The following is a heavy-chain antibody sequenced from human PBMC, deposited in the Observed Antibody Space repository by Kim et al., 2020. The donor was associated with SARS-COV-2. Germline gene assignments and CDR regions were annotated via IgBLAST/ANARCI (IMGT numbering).Heavy chain of an antibody. CDR3: ARGREMGWTIDS. V-gene: IGHV5-10-1*01. D-gene: IGHD2-15*01. J-gene: IGHJ4*02. CDR2: IDPSDSYA. CDR1: GYSFSNYW. Sequence: GESLKISCKAFGYSFSNYWISWVRQTPGKGLEWMGRIDPSDSYAKYNPSFQGHVTLSADKSISTAYLHWSSLKTSDTANYYCARGREMGWTIDSWGQGTLVAVSS.